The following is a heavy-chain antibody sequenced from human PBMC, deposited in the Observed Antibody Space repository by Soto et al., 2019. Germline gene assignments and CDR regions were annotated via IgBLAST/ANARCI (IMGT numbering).Heavy chain of an antibody. CDR1: GFTFSSYG. J-gene: IGHJ4*02. D-gene: IGHD1-1*01. CDR2: ISYDGSNK. V-gene: IGHV3-30*18. CDR3: AKSCRTATGTTN. Sequence: QVQLVESGGGVVQPGRSLRLSWAASGFTFSSYGMHWVRRAPGKGLEWVAVISYDGSNKYYADSVKGRFTISRDNSKNTLYLQMNSLRAEDTAVYYCAKSCRTATGTTNWGQGTLVNVSS.